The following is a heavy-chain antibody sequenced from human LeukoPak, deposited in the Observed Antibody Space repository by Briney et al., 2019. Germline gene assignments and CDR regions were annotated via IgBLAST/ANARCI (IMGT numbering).Heavy chain of an antibody. D-gene: IGHD2-15*01. CDR3: AAEPGGSYNYYYGMDV. CDR2: ISSSSSYT. Sequence: GGSLRLSCAASGFTFSDYYMSWIRQAPGKGLEWVSYISSSSSYTNYADSVKGRFTISRDNAKNSLYLQMNSLRSEDTAVYYCAAEPGGSYNYYYGMDVWGQGTTVTVSS. CDR1: GFTFSDYY. J-gene: IGHJ6*02. V-gene: IGHV3-11*05.